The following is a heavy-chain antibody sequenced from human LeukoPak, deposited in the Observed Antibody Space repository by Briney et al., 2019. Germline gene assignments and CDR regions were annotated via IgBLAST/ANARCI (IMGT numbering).Heavy chain of an antibody. CDR1: GITFSGSG. CDR2: ISGSGPNT. D-gene: IGHD3-22*01. J-gene: IGHJ4*02. Sequence: GGSLRLSCAASGITFSGSGMSWVRQAPGKGLEWVSTISGSGPNTHYADSVKGRFTISRDNSKNTLYLQMNSLRAEDTAVYYCAKRGRNYYDSSGYWERYFDYWGQGTLVTVSS. CDR3: AKRGRNYYDSSGYWERYFDY. V-gene: IGHV3-23*01.